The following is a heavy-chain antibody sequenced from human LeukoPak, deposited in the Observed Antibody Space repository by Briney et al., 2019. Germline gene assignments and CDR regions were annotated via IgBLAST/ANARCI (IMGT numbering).Heavy chain of an antibody. CDR1: GYTFTGYY. V-gene: IGHV1-2*02. Sequence: ASVKVSCKASGYTFTGYYVHWVRQAPGQGLEWMGWINPNTGATNYAQALRGRVTMTRDTSITIFYMELSSLRTDDTAVYYCARVLRYGDSSGYYAYWGQGTLVTVSS. CDR2: INPNTGAT. J-gene: IGHJ4*02. CDR3: ARVLRYGDSSGYYAY. D-gene: IGHD3-22*01.